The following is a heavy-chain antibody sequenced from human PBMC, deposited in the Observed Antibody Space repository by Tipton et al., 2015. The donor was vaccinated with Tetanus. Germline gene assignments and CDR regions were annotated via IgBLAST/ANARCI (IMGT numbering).Heavy chain of an antibody. Sequence: SLRLSCAASGFTFRDFGMNWVRQAPGKGLEWLSFLSGSSTMKYYADSIKGRFTVSRDNSKNTVYLQMNSLSAEDTAVYYCARDGDTSGHYGIFDSWGQGTLLIVSS. V-gene: IGHV3-48*01. J-gene: IGHJ4*02. CDR1: GFTFRDFG. CDR3: ARDGDTSGHYGIFDS. D-gene: IGHD3-22*01. CDR2: LSGSSTMK.